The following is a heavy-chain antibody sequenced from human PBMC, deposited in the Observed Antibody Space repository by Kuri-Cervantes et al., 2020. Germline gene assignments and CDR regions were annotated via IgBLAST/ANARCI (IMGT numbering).Heavy chain of an antibody. D-gene: IGHD3-10*01. CDR3: ARGRGILLWFGEFHFDY. CDR2: IYYSGST. J-gene: IGHJ4*02. CDR1: GGSISSYY. Sequence: SETLSLTCTVSGGSISSYYWSWIRQPPGKGLEWIGYIYYSGSTNYNPSLKSRVTISVDTSKNQFSLKLSSVTAADTAVYYCARGRGILLWFGEFHFDYWGQGTLVTVSS. V-gene: IGHV4-59*12.